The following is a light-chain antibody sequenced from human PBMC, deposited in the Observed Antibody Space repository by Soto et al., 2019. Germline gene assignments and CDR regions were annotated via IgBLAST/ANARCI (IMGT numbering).Light chain of an antibody. Sequence: DIQLSQSPSLLSASVGDRVTITCRASQDLDNYLAWYRQTPGEAPKLLIYGAYTLQSGVPRRFSGAGSGTEFSLTISSLQPEDFAIYYCQQYNSYPLTFGGGTKVEIK. CDR2: GAY. CDR3: QQYNSYPLT. V-gene: IGKV1-9*01. CDR1: QDLDNY. J-gene: IGKJ4*01.